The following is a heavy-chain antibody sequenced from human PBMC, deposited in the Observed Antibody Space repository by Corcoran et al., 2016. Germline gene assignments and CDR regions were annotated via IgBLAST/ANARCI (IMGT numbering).Heavy chain of an antibody. CDR2: IWYDGSNK. V-gene: IGHV3-33*01. Sequence: QVQLVESEGGVVQPGRSLRLSCAASGFTFSSYGMHWVRQAPGKGLEWVAVIWYDGSNKYYADSVKGRFTISRDNSKNTLYLQMNSLRAEDTAVYYCAREGGYTTSDYYYGMDVWGQGTTVTVSS. CDR3: AREGGYTTSDYYYGMDV. J-gene: IGHJ6*02. D-gene: IGHD1-1*01. CDR1: GFTFSSYG.